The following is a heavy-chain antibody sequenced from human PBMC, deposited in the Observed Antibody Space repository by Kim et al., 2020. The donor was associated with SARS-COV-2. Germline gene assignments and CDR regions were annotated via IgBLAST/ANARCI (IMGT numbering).Heavy chain of an antibody. CDR3: ARNPVGATNLGMDV. J-gene: IGHJ6*02. V-gene: IGHV3-33*01. Sequence: GGSLRLSCAASGFTFSSYGMHWVHQAPGKGLEWVAVIRYDGSNKYYADSVKGRFTISRDNSKNTLYLEMNSLRAEDTAVYYCARNPVGATNLGMDVWGQGTTVTVSS. CDR1: GFTFSSYG. D-gene: IGHD1-26*01. CDR2: IRYDGSNK.